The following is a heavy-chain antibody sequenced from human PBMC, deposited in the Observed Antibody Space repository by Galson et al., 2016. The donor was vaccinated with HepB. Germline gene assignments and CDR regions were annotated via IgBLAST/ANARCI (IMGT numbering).Heavy chain of an antibody. J-gene: IGHJ5*02. Sequence: SVKVSCKAPGYTFTGYFIHWVRQAPGQGLEWMGWINPSSGGTDYAQQFQGRVTMTRDTSISTAYMELRRLRSDDTAVYYCASSVTIYGVDHWGQGTLVTVSS. CDR3: ASSVTIYGVDH. D-gene: IGHD3-3*01. V-gene: IGHV1-2*02. CDR2: INPSSGGT. CDR1: GYTFTGYF.